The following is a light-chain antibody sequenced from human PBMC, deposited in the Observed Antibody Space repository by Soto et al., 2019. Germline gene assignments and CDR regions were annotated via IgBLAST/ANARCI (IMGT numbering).Light chain of an antibody. V-gene: IGLV1-44*01. CDR1: NSNIGSNT. CDR3: AAWDGSLNVWV. J-gene: IGLJ3*02. Sequence: QAVVTQAPSASGTPGQRVTISCSGSNSNIGSNTVSWYQQVPGTAPKVLIYNNDQRPSGVPDRLSGSKSGTSASLAIGGLQSEDEADYYCAAWDGSLNVWVFGGGTKLTVL. CDR2: NND.